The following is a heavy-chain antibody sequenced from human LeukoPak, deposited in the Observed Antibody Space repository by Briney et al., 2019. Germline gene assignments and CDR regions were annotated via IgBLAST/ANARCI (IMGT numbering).Heavy chain of an antibody. CDR1: GLTFSSYS. CDR2: ISSSSSTI. J-gene: IGHJ5*02. CDR3: ARDRNSGAEGWFDP. V-gene: IGHV3-48*01. Sequence: TGGSLRLSCAASGLTFSSYSMNWVRQAPGKGLEWVSYISSSSSTIYYADSVKGRFTISRDNAKNSLYLQMNSLRAEDTAVYYCARDRNSGAEGWFDPWGQGTLVTVSS. D-gene: IGHD1-26*01.